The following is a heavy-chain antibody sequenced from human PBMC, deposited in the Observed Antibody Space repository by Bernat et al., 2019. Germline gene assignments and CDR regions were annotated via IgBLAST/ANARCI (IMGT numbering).Heavy chain of an antibody. V-gene: IGHV3-73*01. Sequence: EVQLVESGGGLIQPGGSLRLSCAASGFTVGGSAMHWVRQASGKGLGWVGRIRSKANTYATAYAASVKGRFTISRDDSKNTAYLQMNSLKTEDTAVYYCTRLNGDYWSDAFDIWGQGTMVTVSS. J-gene: IGHJ3*02. D-gene: IGHD4-17*01. CDR2: IRSKANTYAT. CDR1: GFTVGGSA. CDR3: TRLNGDYWSDAFDI.